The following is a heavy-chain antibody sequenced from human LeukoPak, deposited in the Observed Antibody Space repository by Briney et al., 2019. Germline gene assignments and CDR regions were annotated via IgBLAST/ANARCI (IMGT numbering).Heavy chain of an antibody. J-gene: IGHJ4*02. CDR1: GFTFDDYG. Sequence: GGSLRLSCAASGFTFDDYGMSWVRQAPGKGLEWVSGINWNGGSTGYADSVKGRFTISRDNAKNSLYLQMNSLRAEDTALYYCARETQYSYDMYYFDYWGQGTLVTVSS. CDR3: ARETQYSYDMYYFDY. CDR2: INWNGGST. D-gene: IGHD5-18*01. V-gene: IGHV3-20*04.